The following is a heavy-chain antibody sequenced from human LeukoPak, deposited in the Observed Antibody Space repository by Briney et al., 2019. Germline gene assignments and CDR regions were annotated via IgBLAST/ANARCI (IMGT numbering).Heavy chain of an antibody. CDR2: INWNGGST. J-gene: IGHJ4*02. D-gene: IGHD3-22*01. V-gene: IGHV3-20*04. CDR1: GFTFDDYG. Sequence: GGSLRLSCAASGFTFDDYGMSWVRQAPGKGLEWVSGINWNGGSTGYADSVKGRFTISRDNAKNSLYLQMNSLRAGDTALYYCARERTYYYDSNPDYFDYWGQGTLVTVSA. CDR3: ARERTYYYDSNPDYFDY.